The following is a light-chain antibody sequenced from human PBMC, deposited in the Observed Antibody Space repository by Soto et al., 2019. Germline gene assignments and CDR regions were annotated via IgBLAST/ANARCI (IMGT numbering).Light chain of an antibody. J-gene: IGKJ1*01. CDR3: PKYSRLSWT. Sequence: EIVLTQSLGALSLSPGERATLSCRASQSVSSSYFAWYQQRFGQAPRLLIYGASSRATGIPDRFSGSGSGTDFTLTISRLELEDFAVYYCPKYSRLSWTFRQGTQV. CDR1: QSVSSSY. V-gene: IGKV3-20*01. CDR2: GAS.